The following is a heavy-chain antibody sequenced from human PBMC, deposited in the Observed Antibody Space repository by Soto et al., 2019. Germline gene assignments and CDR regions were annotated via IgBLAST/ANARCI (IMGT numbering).Heavy chain of an antibody. Sequence: ASVKVSCKASGYTFTSYYMHWVRQAPGQGLEWMGIINPSGGSTSYAQKFQGRVTVTRDTSIRTVYLELSSLRSDDTAVYYCARESGGATATLDYYYFYMDVWGKGTTVTVSS. V-gene: IGHV1-46*01. CDR2: INPSGGST. CDR3: ARESGGATATLDYYYFYMDV. D-gene: IGHD5-12*01. J-gene: IGHJ6*03. CDR1: GYTFTSYY.